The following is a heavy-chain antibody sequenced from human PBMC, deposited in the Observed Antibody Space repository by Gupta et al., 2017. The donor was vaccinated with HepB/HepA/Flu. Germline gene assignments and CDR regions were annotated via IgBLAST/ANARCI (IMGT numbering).Heavy chain of an antibody. J-gene: IGHJ6*03. CDR1: GFALNTSGVG. CDR3: TYDDNYKYMDF. D-gene: IGHD3-10*01. V-gene: IGHV2-5*01. Sequence: QITLKESGPTLMKPTQTLTLTCTFSGFALNTSGVGVGWIRQPPGKALEWLALIYWNDDKRYSPFLKSRLTITKDTSKNQVVLTMTNMDPVDTATYHCTYDDNYKYMDFWGKGTTVTVS. CDR2: IYWNDDK.